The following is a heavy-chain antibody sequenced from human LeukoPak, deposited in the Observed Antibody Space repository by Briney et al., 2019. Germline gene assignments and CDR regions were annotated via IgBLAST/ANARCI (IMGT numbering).Heavy chain of an antibody. Sequence: GGSLRLSCAASGFSFSSYSMNWVRQAPGKGLEWVSYISHTGSTMSYADSVKGRFTISRDNSKNTLYLQMNSLRAEDTAVYYCAKIGRDSSGYRDPFDYWGQGTLVTVSS. V-gene: IGHV3-48*01. D-gene: IGHD3-22*01. CDR2: ISHTGSTM. J-gene: IGHJ4*02. CDR1: GFSFSSYS. CDR3: AKIGRDSSGYRDPFDY.